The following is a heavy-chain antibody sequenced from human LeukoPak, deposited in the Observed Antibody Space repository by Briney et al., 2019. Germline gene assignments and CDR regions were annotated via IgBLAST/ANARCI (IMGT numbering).Heavy chain of an antibody. Sequence: SETLSLTCTVSGGSISSSSYYWGWIRQPPGKGLEWIGSIYYSGSTYSNPSLQSRVTISVDTSKNQFSLKLSSVTAADTAVYYCARLKAGYYVSYYYYYYMDVWGKGTTVTISS. CDR2: IYYSGST. D-gene: IGHD3-9*01. CDR3: ARLKAGYYVSYYYYYYMDV. J-gene: IGHJ6*03. V-gene: IGHV4-39*01. CDR1: GGSISSSSYY.